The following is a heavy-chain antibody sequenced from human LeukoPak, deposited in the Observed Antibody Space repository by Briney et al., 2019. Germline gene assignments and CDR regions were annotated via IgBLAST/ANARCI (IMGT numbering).Heavy chain of an antibody. CDR1: GFTFRSYW. D-gene: IGHD4-17*01. V-gene: IGHV3-74*01. CDR3: ARGNGDYVSLFDY. J-gene: IGHJ4*02. Sequence: GGSLRLSCAASGFTFRSYWMHWVRQAPGKGLLWVSRINSDGRSTNYADSVKGRFTISRDNAKNTLNLQVNGLRAEDTALYYGARGNGDYVSLFDYWGQGTLVTVSS. CDR2: INSDGRST.